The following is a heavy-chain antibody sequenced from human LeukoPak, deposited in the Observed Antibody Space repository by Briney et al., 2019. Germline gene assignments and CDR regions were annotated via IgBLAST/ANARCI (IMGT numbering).Heavy chain of an antibody. V-gene: IGHV3-53*05. CDR3: ARDAAMAY. Sequence: LTGGSLRLSCAAFGFTVSSNYMSWVRQAPGKGLEWVSVIYSGGGINYADSVKGRFTISRDNSKNTLYLQMDSLRAEDTAVYYCARDAAMAYWGQGTLVTVSS. J-gene: IGHJ4*02. CDR1: GFTVSSNY. CDR2: IYSGGGI. D-gene: IGHD5-18*01.